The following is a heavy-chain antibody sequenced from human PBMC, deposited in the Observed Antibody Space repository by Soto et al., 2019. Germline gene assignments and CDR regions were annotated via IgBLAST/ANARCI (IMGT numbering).Heavy chain of an antibody. J-gene: IGHJ4*02. Sequence: ASAKVSSKECGYGFTSSASSWVRQAPGQGLEWMGWISAYNGNTNYAQKLQGRVTMTTDTSTSTAYMELRSLRSDDTAVYYCARGDYIWGSSHLAYWGQGTLVTVSA. CDR2: ISAYNGNT. V-gene: IGHV1-18*01. D-gene: IGHD3-16*01. CDR1: GYGFTSSA. CDR3: ARGDYIWGSSHLAY.